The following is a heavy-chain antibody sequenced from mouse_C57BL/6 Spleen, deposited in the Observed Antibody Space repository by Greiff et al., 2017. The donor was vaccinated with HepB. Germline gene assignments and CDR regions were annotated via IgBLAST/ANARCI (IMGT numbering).Heavy chain of an antibody. CDR3: ARRGDYYSKGAWFAY. CDR1: GYTFTNYW. CDR2: IYPGGGYT. J-gene: IGHJ3*01. V-gene: IGHV1-63*01. D-gene: IGHD2-5*01. Sequence: VQVVESGAELVRPGTSVKMSCKASGYTFTNYWIGWAKQRPGHGLEWIGDIYPGGGYTNYNEKFKGKATLTADKSSSTAYMQFSSLTSEDSAIYYCARRGDYYSKGAWFAYWGQGTLVTVSA.